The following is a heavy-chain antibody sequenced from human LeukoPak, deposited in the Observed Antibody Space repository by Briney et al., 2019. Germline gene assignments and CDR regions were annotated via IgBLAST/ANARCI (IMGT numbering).Heavy chain of an antibody. CDR2: ISSSSSYI. V-gene: IGHV3-21*01. CDR1: GFTFSSYS. J-gene: IGHJ4*02. CDR3: ARGDGDYVTHYFDY. Sequence: GGSLRLSCAASGFTFSSYSMNWVRQAPGKGLEWVSSISSSSSYIYYADSVKGRFTISRDNAKNSLYLQMNSMRAEDTAVYYCARGDGDYVTHYFDYWGQGTLVTVSS. D-gene: IGHD4-17*01.